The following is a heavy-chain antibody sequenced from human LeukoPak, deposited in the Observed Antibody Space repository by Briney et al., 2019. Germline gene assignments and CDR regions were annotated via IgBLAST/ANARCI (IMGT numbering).Heavy chain of an antibody. D-gene: IGHD3-10*01. CDR1: GFTFSSYA. Sequence: GGSLRLSCAAPGFTFSSYAMHWVRQAPGKGLEWVAAISYHGSNNYYADSVRGRFTISRDNSKNTLYLQTSSLRAEDTAVYYCAQDSDYCGSGSYYYWGQGTLVTVSS. J-gene: IGHJ4*02. CDR2: ISYHGSNN. CDR3: AQDSDYCGSGSYYY. V-gene: IGHV3-30*04.